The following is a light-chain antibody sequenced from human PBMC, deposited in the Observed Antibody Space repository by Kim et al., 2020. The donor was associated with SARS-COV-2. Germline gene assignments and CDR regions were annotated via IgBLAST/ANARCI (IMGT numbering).Light chain of an antibody. CDR3: QQYNDWLS. CDR1: QSVSSN. Sequence: EIVMTQSPATLSVSPGERATLSCRASQSVSSNLAWYQQKPGQAPRLLIYGASTRATGIPARFSGSGSGTEFTLTISSLQSEDFEVYYCQQYNDWLSFGGGTKVDIK. V-gene: IGKV3-15*01. CDR2: GAS. J-gene: IGKJ4*01.